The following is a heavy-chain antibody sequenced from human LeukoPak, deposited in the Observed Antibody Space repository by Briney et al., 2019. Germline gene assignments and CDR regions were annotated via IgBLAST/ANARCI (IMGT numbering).Heavy chain of an antibody. CDR3: ARGVNYFGSGSDTGDY. Sequence: GGSLRLSCAASGFTFSSYWMTWVRQAPGKGLEWVANIKQDGSEKYYVDSLKGRLTISRDNTKNSLYLQMNSLRAEDTAVYYCARGVNYFGSGSDTGDYWGQGTLVTVSS. D-gene: IGHD3-10*01. CDR2: IKQDGSEK. J-gene: IGHJ4*02. V-gene: IGHV3-7*05. CDR1: GFTFSSYW.